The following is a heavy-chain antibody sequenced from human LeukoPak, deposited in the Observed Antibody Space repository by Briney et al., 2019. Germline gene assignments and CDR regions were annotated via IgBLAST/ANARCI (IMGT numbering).Heavy chain of an antibody. Sequence: PGGSLRLSCAASGFTVSNYYMSWVRQAPGRGLEWVSVIYTGGSTYYADSVKGRFTISRDNSKNTLYLQTNCLRAEDTAVYYCARGMATISDYWGQGTLVTVSS. CDR3: ARGMATISDY. J-gene: IGHJ4*02. CDR1: GFTVSNYY. CDR2: IYTGGST. V-gene: IGHV3-66*01. D-gene: IGHD5-24*01.